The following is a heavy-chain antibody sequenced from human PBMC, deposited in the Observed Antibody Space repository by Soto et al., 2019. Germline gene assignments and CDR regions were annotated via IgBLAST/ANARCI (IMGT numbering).Heavy chain of an antibody. CDR1: GGSISSSSYY. Sequence: SETLSLTCTVSGGSISSSSYYWGWIRQPPGKGLEWIGSIYYSGSTYYNPSLKSRVTISVDTSKNQFSLKLSSVTAADTAVYYCARHGGKRLVHFQHWGQGTLVTVSS. D-gene: IGHD6-13*01. CDR2: IYYSGST. V-gene: IGHV4-39*01. J-gene: IGHJ1*01. CDR3: ARHGGKRLVHFQH.